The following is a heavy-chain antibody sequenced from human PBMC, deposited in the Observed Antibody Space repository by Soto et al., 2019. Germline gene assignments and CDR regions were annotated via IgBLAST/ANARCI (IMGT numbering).Heavy chain of an antibody. D-gene: IGHD3-3*01. J-gene: IGHJ5*02. CDR2: IYYSGST. Sequence: PSDTLSLTCTVSGGSVSIGSYYWSWILHPPGKGLEWIGYIYYSGSTNYNPSLKSRVTISVDTSKNQFSLKLSSVTAADTAVYYCARDTRRHYDFWSGYYDNWFDPWGQGTLVTVS. CDR3: ARDTRRHYDFWSGYYDNWFDP. CDR1: GGSVSIGSYY. V-gene: IGHV4-61*01.